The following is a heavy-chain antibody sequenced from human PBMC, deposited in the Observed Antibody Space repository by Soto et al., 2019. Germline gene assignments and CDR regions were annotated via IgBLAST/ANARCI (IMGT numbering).Heavy chain of an antibody. D-gene: IGHD2-8*01. CDR3: ARAVFCTDGFCFPNWLDP. V-gene: IGHV4-59*12. CDR2: IDFTGTT. J-gene: IGHJ5*02. Sequence: SETLSLTCTVSGVSISGYYWSWIRQSPGKGLEWIGYIDFTGTTQYNPSLSSRVSISADRSKNQFSLHLTSVTAADTAVYYCARAVFCTDGFCFPNWLDPWGQGILVTVSS. CDR1: GVSISGYY.